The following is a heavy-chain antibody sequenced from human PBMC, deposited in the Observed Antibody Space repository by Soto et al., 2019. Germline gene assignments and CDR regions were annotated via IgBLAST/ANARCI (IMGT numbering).Heavy chain of an antibody. CDR2: IRGSGGST. J-gene: IGHJ6*03. V-gene: IGHV3-23*01. Sequence: GGSLRLSCAASGFTFSTYAMSWVRQAPGKGLEWVSGIRGSGGSTYYADSVRGRFTISRDSSKSTLYLQMNSLRAEDTAVYYCAKALSISQNAYYYYYMDAWGKGTTVTVSS. CDR3: AKALSISQNAYYYYYMDA. D-gene: IGHD6-6*01. CDR1: GFTFSTYA.